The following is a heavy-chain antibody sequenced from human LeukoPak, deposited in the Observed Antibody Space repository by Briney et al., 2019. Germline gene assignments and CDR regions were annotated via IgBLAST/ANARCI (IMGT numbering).Heavy chain of an antibody. CDR1: GGSISSYY. CDR2: IYYSGST. J-gene: IGHJ4*02. V-gene: IGHV4-59*08. Sequence: PSETLSLTCTVSGGSISSYYWSWIRQPPGKGLEWIGYIYYSGSTNYNPSLKSRVTISVDTSKNQFSLKLSSVTAADTAVYYCARHTPYSSSIDYWGQGTLVTVS. D-gene: IGHD6-6*01. CDR3: ARHTPYSSSIDY.